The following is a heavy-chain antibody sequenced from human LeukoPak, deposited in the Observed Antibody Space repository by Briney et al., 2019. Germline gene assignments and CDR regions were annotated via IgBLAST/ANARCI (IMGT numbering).Heavy chain of an antibody. CDR2: IYPGDSDT. J-gene: IGHJ3*02. V-gene: IGHV5-51*01. D-gene: IGHD2-2*01. Sequence: GESLKISCKGSGFSFISYWIAWVRQMPGKGLEWMGLIYPGDSDTRYSPSFQGQVTISADKSISTAYLQWSSLKASDTAMYYCARRAHCSSTSCSIAIAFDIWGQGTMVTVSS. CDR3: ARRAHCSSTSCSIAIAFDI. CDR1: GFSFISYW.